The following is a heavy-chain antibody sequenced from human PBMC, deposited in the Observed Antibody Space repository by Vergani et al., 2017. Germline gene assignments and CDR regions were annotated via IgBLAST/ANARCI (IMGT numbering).Heavy chain of an antibody. Sequence: QVQLVQSGAEVKKPGSSVKVSCKTSGGTFSSYSISWVRQAPGQGLEWMGRINHILGRANYAQKYKGRVTITADKSTSIAYMELSSLRSEDTAVYYCASVSPSSGSSGYDDAFDIWGQGTMVTVSS. CDR1: GGTFSSYS. V-gene: IGHV1-69*02. J-gene: IGHJ3*02. D-gene: IGHD3-22*01. CDR2: INHILGRA. CDR3: ASVSPSSGSSGYDDAFDI.